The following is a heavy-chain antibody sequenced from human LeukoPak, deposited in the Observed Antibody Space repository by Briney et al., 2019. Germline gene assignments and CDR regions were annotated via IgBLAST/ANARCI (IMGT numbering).Heavy chain of an antibody. Sequence: GASVKVSCKVSGYTLTELFMHWVRQAPGKGLEWMGGFDPEDGETIYAQKFQGRVAMTEDTSTDTAYMELSSLRSEDTAVYYCATSIHYCSGGSCYSYYYGMDVWGQGTTVTVSS. J-gene: IGHJ6*02. CDR2: FDPEDGET. V-gene: IGHV1-24*01. D-gene: IGHD2-15*01. CDR1: GYTLTELF. CDR3: ATSIHYCSGGSCYSYYYGMDV.